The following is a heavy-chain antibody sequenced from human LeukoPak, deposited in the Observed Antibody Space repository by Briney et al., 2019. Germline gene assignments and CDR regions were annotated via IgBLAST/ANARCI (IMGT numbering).Heavy chain of an antibody. J-gene: IGHJ5*02. CDR1: GFTFSSYS. CDR2: ISSSSSTI. V-gene: IGHV3-48*01. CDR3: ARGIDP. Sequence: GGSLRLSCAASGFTFSSYSMNWVRQAPGKGLEWVSYISSSSSTIYYADSAKGRFTISRDNAKNSLYLQMNSLRAEDTAVYYCARGIDPWGQGTLVTVSS.